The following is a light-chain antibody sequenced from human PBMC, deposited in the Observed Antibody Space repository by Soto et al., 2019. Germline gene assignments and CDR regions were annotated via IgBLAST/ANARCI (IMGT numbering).Light chain of an antibody. J-gene: IGLJ1*01. CDR1: SSDVGGYNY. Sequence: QSVLTQPRSVSGSPGQSLTISCTGTSSDVGGYNYVSWYQQHPGKAPKLMIYDVTKRPSGVPDRFSGSKSGNTASLTISGLQAEDEGEYYCCSHAGSYTYVFGTGTKVTVL. V-gene: IGLV2-11*01. CDR3: CSHAGSYTYV. CDR2: DVT.